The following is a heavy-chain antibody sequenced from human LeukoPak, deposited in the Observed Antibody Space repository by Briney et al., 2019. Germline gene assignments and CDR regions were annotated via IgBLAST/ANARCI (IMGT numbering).Heavy chain of an antibody. J-gene: IGHJ4*02. CDR1: GFTVSSNY. V-gene: IGHV3-7*03. D-gene: IGHD4-23*01. Sequence: GGSLRLSCAASGFTVSSNYMSWVRQAPGKGLEWVANIKQDGSEKYYVDSVKGRFTISRDNAKNSLYLQMNSLRAEDTAVYYCAREDYGGDYWGQGTLVTVSS. CDR3: AREDYGGDY. CDR2: IKQDGSEK.